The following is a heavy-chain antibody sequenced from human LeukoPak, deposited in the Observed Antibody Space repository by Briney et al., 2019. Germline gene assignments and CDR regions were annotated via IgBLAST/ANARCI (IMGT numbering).Heavy chain of an antibody. CDR3: ANFGGDSSGYYYPLDY. D-gene: IGHD3-22*01. V-gene: IGHV3-11*01. J-gene: IGHJ4*02. CDR2: ISQTGTDI. Sequence: GGSLRLSCAASGFTFSDHYMTWIRQAPGKGLEWVSYISQTGTDINYADSVKGRFTLSRDNARNSLYLQMNSLRAEDTAVYYCANFGGDSSGYYYPLDYWGQGTLVTVSS. CDR1: GFTFSDHY.